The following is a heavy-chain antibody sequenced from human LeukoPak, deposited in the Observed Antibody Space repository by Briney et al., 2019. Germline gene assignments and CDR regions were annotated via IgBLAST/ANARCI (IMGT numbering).Heavy chain of an antibody. Sequence: ASVKVSCKASGYTFTSYDINWVRQATGQGLEWMGWMNPNSGNTGYAQKFQGRVTITRNTSISTAYMELSSLRSEDTAVYYCARGGTYYYDSSGHYYVPRRDYYMDVWGKGTTVTVSS. CDR2: MNPNSGNT. J-gene: IGHJ6*03. V-gene: IGHV1-8*01. CDR3: ARGGTYYYDSSGHYYVPRRDYYMDV. CDR1: GYTFTSYD. D-gene: IGHD3-22*01.